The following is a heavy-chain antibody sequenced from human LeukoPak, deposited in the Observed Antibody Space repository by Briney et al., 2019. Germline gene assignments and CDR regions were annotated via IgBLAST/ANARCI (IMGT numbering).Heavy chain of an antibody. V-gene: IGHV1-69*04. Sequence: SVKVSFKASGGPFPSHAIRWGRPAPGKGVAGVGRIIPILGIANYAQNLQGRVTMTTDTSTSTAYMELRSLRSDDTAVYYCARISGSYLGAFDIWGQGTMVTVSS. D-gene: IGHD1-26*01. CDR1: GGPFPSHA. CDR3: ARISGSYLGAFDI. J-gene: IGHJ3*02. CDR2: IIPILGIA.